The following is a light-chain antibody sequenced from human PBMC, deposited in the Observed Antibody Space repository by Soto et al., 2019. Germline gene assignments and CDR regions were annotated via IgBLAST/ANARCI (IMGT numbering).Light chain of an antibody. V-gene: IGLV2-14*01. J-gene: IGLJ1*01. CDR1: SSDVGAYNF. CDR3: ASLTTTSFV. CDR2: EVS. Sequence: QSALTKPASVSGSPGQSITISCTGTSSDVGAYNFVSWYQHHPDKAPKLMISEVSNRPSGVCDRFSGSKSGNTASLTISGLQAEDEADYYCASLTTTSFVFGTGTKVTVL.